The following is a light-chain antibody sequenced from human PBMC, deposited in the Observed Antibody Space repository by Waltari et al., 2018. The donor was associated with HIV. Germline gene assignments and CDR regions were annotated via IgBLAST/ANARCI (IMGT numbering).Light chain of an antibody. V-gene: IGKV3-20*01. J-gene: IGKJ1*01. CDR1: QSVSDSY. Sequence: EIVLTQSPGTLSLSPGERATLFCRASQSVSDSYLVWYQQQPGQAPRLLIYGASNRAPGIPDRCSGSGSGTDFTLTISRLDPEDFAVYYCQQFAGSVWTFGQGTRVEIK. CDR3: QQFAGSVWT. CDR2: GAS.